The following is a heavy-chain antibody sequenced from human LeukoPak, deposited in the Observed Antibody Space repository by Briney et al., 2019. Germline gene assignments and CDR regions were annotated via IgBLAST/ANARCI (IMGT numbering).Heavy chain of an antibody. J-gene: IGHJ6*03. D-gene: IGHD6-19*01. CDR2: ISYDGSNK. CDR1: GFTFSSYA. Sequence: PGRSLRLSCAASGFTFSSYAMHWVRQAPGKGLEWVAVISYDGSNKYYADSVKGRFTISRDNSKNTLYLQMNSLRAEDTAVYYCAKDSIAVAGTFLGPRDYYYYMDVWGKGTTVTISS. CDR3: AKDSIAVAGTFLGPRDYYYYMDV. V-gene: IGHV3-30*04.